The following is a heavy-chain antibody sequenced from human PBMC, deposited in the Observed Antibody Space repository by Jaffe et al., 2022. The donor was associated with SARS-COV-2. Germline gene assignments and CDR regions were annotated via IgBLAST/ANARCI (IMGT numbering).Heavy chain of an antibody. CDR1: GYTFTGYY. D-gene: IGHD3-22*01. CDR3: ARGPLYDSSGPSRPPIKPGGMDV. Sequence: QVQLVQSGAEVKKPGASVKVSCKASGYTFTGYYMHWVRQAPGQGLEWMGWINPNSGGTNYAQKFQGWVTMTRDTSISTAYMELSRLRSDDTAVYYCARGPLYDSSGPSRPPIKPGGMDVWGQGTTVTVSS. CDR2: INPNSGGT. J-gene: IGHJ6*02. V-gene: IGHV1-2*04.